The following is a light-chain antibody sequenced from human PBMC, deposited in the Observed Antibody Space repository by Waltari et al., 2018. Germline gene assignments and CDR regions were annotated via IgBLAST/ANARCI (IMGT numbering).Light chain of an antibody. Sequence: EIVLTQSPATLSLSPGETATLSCRVSQSVSTWVAWYQQKPGQAPRLVMLEASSRAAGVPARFSGSGAGTDFTLTISRVEPEDSAVYYCQQRNNWPITFGQGTRLDTK. CDR2: EAS. V-gene: IGKV3-11*01. J-gene: IGKJ5*01. CDR3: QQRNNWPIT. CDR1: QSVSTW.